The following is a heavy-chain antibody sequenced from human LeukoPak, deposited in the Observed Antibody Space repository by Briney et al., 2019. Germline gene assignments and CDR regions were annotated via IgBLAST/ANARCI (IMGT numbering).Heavy chain of an antibody. CDR1: GYTFSDYY. J-gene: IGHJ6*03. D-gene: IGHD6-13*01. CDR3: ARARITAAGTSGYNFYYMDV. Sequence: AAVKVSCKASGYTFSDYYIHWVRQAPGQGLEWMGWINGNSGVTNHAQKFQGRVTVTRDTSITTAYVELSSLRSDDTAVYYCARARITAAGTSGYNFYYMDVWGEGTTVIVSS. V-gene: IGHV1-2*02. CDR2: INGNSGVT.